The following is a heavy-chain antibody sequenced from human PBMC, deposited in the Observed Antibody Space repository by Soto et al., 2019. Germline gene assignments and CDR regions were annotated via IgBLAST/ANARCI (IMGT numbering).Heavy chain of an antibody. CDR3: ARQGNRYYYDSSGYYLDY. V-gene: IGHV4-59*08. J-gene: IGHJ4*02. D-gene: IGHD3-22*01. Sequence: SETLSLTCTVPGASISSYYWSWIRQPPGKGLEWIGYIYYSGNTNYNPSLKSRVTMSVDTPKNQFSLKLSSVTAADTAVYYCARQGNRYYYDSSGYYLDYWGPGTLVTVSS. CDR2: IYYSGNT. CDR1: GASISSYY.